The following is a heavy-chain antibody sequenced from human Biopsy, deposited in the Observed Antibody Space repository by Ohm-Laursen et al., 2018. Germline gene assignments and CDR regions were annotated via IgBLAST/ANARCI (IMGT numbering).Heavy chain of an antibody. CDR2: IWYDGSDQ. CDR1: GFIFKSYG. Sequence: RSLRLSCSASGFIFKSYGMHWVRQAPGKGLEWVALIWYDGSDQYYADSVKGRFTISGDNSKNTVYLQMNSLRAEDTAVYYCARDRREHYQFDHWGQGTRVTVSS. D-gene: IGHD1-26*01. J-gene: IGHJ4*02. CDR3: ARDRREHYQFDH. V-gene: IGHV3-33*01.